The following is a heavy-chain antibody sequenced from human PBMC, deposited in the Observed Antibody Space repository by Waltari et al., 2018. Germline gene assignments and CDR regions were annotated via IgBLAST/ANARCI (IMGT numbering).Heavy chain of an antibody. Sequence: QVQLVQSEAEVKKPGASVKVSCKASGYTFTTYGISWVREAPGQGLEWMGWIGADNGNTYCAQKFQGRVTMTTDTSASTVYMELRSLRSDDTGVYYCARDWSGYWGQGTLVTVSS. CDR3: ARDWSGY. J-gene: IGHJ4*02. D-gene: IGHD3-10*01. CDR1: GYTFTTYG. CDR2: IGADNGNT. V-gene: IGHV1-18*01.